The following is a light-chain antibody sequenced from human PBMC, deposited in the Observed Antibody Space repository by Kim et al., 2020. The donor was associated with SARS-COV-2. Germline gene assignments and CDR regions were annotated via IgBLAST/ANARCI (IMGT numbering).Light chain of an antibody. CDR1: PSVSSSY. V-gene: IGKV3-20*01. CDR2: GAS. Sequence: SPGERATLSCRASPSVSSSYLAWYQQKPGQAPRLLIYGASSRATGIPDRFSGSGSGTDFTLTISRLEPEDFPVYYCQQYGSSRWTFGQGTKVDIK. CDR3: QQYGSSRWT. J-gene: IGKJ1*01.